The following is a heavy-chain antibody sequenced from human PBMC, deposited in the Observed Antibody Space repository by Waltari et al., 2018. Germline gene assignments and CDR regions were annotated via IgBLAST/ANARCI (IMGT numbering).Heavy chain of an antibody. J-gene: IGHJ6*02. Sequence: QVQLQESGPGLVKPSETLSLTCPVSGGSISSYYWRWIRQPPGKGLEWIGYIYYSGSTNYNPSLKSRVTISVDTSKNQFSLKLSSVTAADTAVYYCARDGRTGYYRGYYYYGMDVWGQGTTVTVSS. CDR1: GGSISSYY. D-gene: IGHD3-9*01. CDR3: ARDGRTGYYRGYYYYGMDV. V-gene: IGHV4-59*01. CDR2: IYYSGST.